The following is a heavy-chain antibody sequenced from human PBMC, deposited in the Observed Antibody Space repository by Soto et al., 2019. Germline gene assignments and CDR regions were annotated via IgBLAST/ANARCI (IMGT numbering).Heavy chain of an antibody. CDR1: GYTFTSYG. V-gene: IGHV1-18*04. CDR3: VYGSGGSCYSSY. CDR2: ISAYNGNT. J-gene: IGHJ4*02. D-gene: IGHD2-15*01. Sequence: GASVPVSCKASGYTFTSYGISWVRQAPGQGLEWMGWISAYNGNTNYAQKLQGRVTITADESTSTAYMELSSLRSEDTAVYYCVYGSGGSCYSSYWGQGTPVTVFS.